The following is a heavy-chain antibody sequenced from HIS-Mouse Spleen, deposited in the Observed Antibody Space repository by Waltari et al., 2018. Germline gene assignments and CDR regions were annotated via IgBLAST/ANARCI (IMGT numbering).Heavy chain of an antibody. J-gene: IGHJ4*02. Sequence: QVTLRESGPALVKPTQTLTLTCTLSGFSLSTSGLCVSWIRQPPGKALEWLARIDWDDDKYYSTSLKTRLTISKATSKNQVVLTMTNMDPVDTATYYCARIAEGYSSGWYAFDYWGQGTLVTVSS. CDR1: GFSLSTSGLC. CDR2: IDWDDDK. CDR3: ARIAEGYSSGWYAFDY. V-gene: IGHV2-70*15. D-gene: IGHD6-19*01.